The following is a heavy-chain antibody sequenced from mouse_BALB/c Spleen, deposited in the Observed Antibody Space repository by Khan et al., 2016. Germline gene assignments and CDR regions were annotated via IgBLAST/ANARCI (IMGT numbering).Heavy chain of an antibody. CDR1: GFKIKDTY. Sequence: EVQLQESGAELVKPGASVKLSCTASGFKIKDTYMHWVKQRPEQGLEWLGRIDPANGNTKYDPKFQGKATITADTSSNTAYLQLSSLTSEDTAVYYSARSNYGNYEDGYTMDYWGQGTSVTVSS. V-gene: IGHV14-3*02. D-gene: IGHD2-1*01. CDR2: IDPANGNT. J-gene: IGHJ4*01. CDR3: ARSNYGNYEDGYTMDY.